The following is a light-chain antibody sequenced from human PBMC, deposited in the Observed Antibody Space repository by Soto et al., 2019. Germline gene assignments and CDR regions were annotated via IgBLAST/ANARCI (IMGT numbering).Light chain of an antibody. J-gene: IGLJ1*01. V-gene: IGLV2-14*03. CDR3: SSYTSSSTLSTYV. CDR1: SREVGVYNY. CDR2: DVS. Sequence: GLTQPASVSGAPGQSITIPCPGPSREVGVYNYVSWYQPHPGKAPKLMIYDVSNRPSGVSNRFSGSKSGNTASLIISGLQAEDEADYYCSSYTSSSTLSTYVFGTGTKATVL.